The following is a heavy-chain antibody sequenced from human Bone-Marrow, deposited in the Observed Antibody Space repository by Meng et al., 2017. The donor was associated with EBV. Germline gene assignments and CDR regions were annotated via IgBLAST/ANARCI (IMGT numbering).Heavy chain of an antibody. CDR1: GGTVRSDA. D-gene: IGHD3-10*01. CDR3: ASESGRGFTPDY. J-gene: IGHJ4*02. CDR2: LIPMSDAP. Sequence: VQCVRSGGEVKKPGSSVKVSCKPSGGTVRSDAISWVRQAPGQGLEWMGGLIPMSDAPHYAQKFQGRVTITADESTSTHYMDLSGLRSEDTAVYYCASESGRGFTPDYWGQGTLVTVSS. V-gene: IGHV1-69*01.